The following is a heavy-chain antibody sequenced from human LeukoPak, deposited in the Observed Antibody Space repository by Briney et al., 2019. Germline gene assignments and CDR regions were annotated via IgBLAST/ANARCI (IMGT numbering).Heavy chain of an antibody. CDR2: LSHSGST. CDR3: ATVAVIRGVTYFDY. D-gene: IGHD3-10*01. CDR1: GGSISSYY. J-gene: IGHJ4*02. Sequence: SATLSLTCTVSGGSISSYYWSWIRQPPGKGLEWIAYLSHSGSTDYYPSLESRVTISVDTSKNQFSLQLRSVTAADTAVYYCATVAVIRGVTYFDYWGQGTLVT. V-gene: IGHV4-59*01.